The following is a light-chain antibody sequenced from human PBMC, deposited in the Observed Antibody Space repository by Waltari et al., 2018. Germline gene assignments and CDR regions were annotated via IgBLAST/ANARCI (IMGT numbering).Light chain of an antibody. J-gene: IGLJ1*01. V-gene: IGLV2-11*01. CDR3: CSYGGSFSSGYV. CDR2: DFS. CDR1: SRDIGDYHY. Sequence: QSALPQPRPVSGSPGQSVTIHCTGSSRDIGDYHYVSLYQQHPGKAPKFMIYDFSKRPAGVPDRFSGSKSGNTASLTISGLQTEDEADYYCCSYGGSFSSGYVFGSGTKVTVL.